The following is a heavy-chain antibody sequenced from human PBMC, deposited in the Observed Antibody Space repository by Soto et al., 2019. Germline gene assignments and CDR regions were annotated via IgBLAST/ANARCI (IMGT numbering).Heavy chain of an antibody. Sequence: SVKVSCKASGGTFSDYVISWVRQAPGQGLEWMGRIIPMFDSTNYAENFQGRVTMTADESTGTAYMELTGLRSEDTAVYYCARAMGDILTGYFYFDYWGQGTLVTVSS. D-gene: IGHD3-9*01. J-gene: IGHJ4*01. CDR3: ARAMGDILTGYFYFDY. V-gene: IGHV1-69*13. CDR2: IIPMFDST. CDR1: GGTFSDYV.